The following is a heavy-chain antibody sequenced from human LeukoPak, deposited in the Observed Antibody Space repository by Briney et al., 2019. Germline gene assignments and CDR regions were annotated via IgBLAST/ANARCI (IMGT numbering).Heavy chain of an antibody. V-gene: IGHV6-1*01. CDR1: GDSVSSNSAA. J-gene: IGHJ4*02. Sequence: SQTLSLTCAISGDSVSSNSAAWNWIRQSPSRGLEWLGRTYYRSKWYNDYAVSVKSRITINPDTSKNQFSLKLSSVTAADTAVYYCARGGSSLEDIVVVPALPGYYFDYWGQGTLVTVSS. D-gene: IGHD2-2*01. CDR2: TYYRSKWYN. CDR3: ARGGSSLEDIVVVPALPGYYFDY.